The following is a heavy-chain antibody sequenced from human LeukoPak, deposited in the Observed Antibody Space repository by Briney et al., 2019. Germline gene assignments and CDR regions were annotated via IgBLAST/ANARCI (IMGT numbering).Heavy chain of an antibody. D-gene: IGHD1-7*01. V-gene: IGHV3-23*01. CDR1: GFTFSSYA. CDR2: ISGSGGST. J-gene: IGHJ3*02. Sequence: PGGSLRLSCAASGFTFSSYAMSWVRQAPGKGLEWVSAISGSGGSTHYADSVKGRFTISRDNSKNTLYLQMNSLRAEDTAVYYCAKDALYNWNYGLDAFDIWGQGTMVTVSS. CDR3: AKDALYNWNYGLDAFDI.